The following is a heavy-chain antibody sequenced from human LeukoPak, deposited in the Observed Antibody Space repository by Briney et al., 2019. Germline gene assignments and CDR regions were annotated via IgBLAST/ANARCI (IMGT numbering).Heavy chain of an antibody. J-gene: IGHJ4*02. CDR2: ISGSAGTP. CDR3: ARDRYYYDTSGSCFDY. D-gene: IGHD3-22*01. Sequence: GGSLRLSRAASGFTFSIFAMCWVRQAPGKGREWVSAISGSAGTPSYADSVKGPFPISRDNSKITLYLQMNSLRAEDTAVYYCARDRYYYDTSGSCFDYWRQGPLVTVSS. V-gene: IGHV3-23*01. CDR1: GFTFSIFA.